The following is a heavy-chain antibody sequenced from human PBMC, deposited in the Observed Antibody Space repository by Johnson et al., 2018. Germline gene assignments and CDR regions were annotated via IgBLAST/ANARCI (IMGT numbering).Heavy chain of an antibody. J-gene: IGHJ6*03. CDR1: GFTFSNYA. Sequence: VQLQESGGGLVQPGGSLRLSCAASGFTFSNYAMTWVRQAPGKGLAWVSAISGSGGSTYYADSVRGRFTISRDNSKNTLYLQMNSLRAEDTAVYYWAREETTREGYYYFYYYYMDVWGKGTTVTVSS. CDR3: AREETTREGYYYFYYYYMDV. V-gene: IGHV3-23*01. D-gene: IGHD2-15*01. CDR2: ISGSGGST.